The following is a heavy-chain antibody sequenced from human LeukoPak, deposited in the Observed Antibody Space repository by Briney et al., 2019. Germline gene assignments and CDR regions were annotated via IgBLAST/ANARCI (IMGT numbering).Heavy chain of an antibody. CDR3: ARDRGSGWSFDY. CDR1: GASFNSDDQY. D-gene: IGHD6-19*01. CDR2: IHPSGML. V-gene: IGHV4-31*03. J-gene: IGHJ4*02. Sequence: SQTLSLTCTVSGASFNSDDQYWNWIRQSPGKGLEWIGSIHPSGMLYNNPSLKSRVTISVDTSKNQFSLKLSSVTAADTAVYYCARDRGSGWSFDYWGQGTLVTVSS.